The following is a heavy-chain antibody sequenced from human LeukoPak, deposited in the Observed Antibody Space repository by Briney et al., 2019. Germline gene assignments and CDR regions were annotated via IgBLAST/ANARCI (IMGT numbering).Heavy chain of an antibody. CDR3: ASSPSTVVTDYYYYMDV. Sequence: PGASVKASCKASGGTFSTHAISWVRQAPGQGLEWMGGLIPIFALANYAQKFQGRVTITTDESTSTAYMELSSLRSEDTAVYYCASSPSTVVTDYYYYMDVWGKGTTVTVSS. D-gene: IGHD4-23*01. CDR2: LIPIFALA. CDR1: GGTFSTHA. V-gene: IGHV1-69*05. J-gene: IGHJ6*03.